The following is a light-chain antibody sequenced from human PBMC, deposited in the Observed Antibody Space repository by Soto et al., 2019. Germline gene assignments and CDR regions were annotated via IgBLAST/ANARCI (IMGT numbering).Light chain of an antibody. CDR1: SSDVGGYNY. V-gene: IGLV2-14*01. Sequence: QSALTQPASVSGSPGQWFTISFTGTSSDVGGYNYVYWYQQHPGKAPILMIYEVSNRLSGVSNRFSGSKSVNTASLTISGLHAEDEADYYCSSYTSSSSYVFGTGTKLTVL. CDR3: SSYTSSSSYV. J-gene: IGLJ1*01. CDR2: EVS.